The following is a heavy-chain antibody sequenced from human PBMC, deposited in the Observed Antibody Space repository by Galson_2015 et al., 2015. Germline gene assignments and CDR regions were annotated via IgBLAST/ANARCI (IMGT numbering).Heavy chain of an antibody. J-gene: IGHJ4*02. CDR2: ISYDGSNK. CDR3: ARDFGYCSGGSCYYFDY. Sequence: SLRLPCAASGFTFSSYAMHWVRQAPGKGLEWVAVISYDGSNKYYADSVKGRFTISRDNSKNTLYLQMNSLRAEDTAVYYCARDFGYCSGGSCYYFDYWGQGTLVTVSS. D-gene: IGHD2-15*01. V-gene: IGHV3-30-3*01. CDR1: GFTFSSYA.